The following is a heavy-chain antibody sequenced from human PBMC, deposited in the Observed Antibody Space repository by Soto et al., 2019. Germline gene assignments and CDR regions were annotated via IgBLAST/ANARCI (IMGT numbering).Heavy chain of an antibody. D-gene: IGHD3-3*02. J-gene: IGHJ6*03. Sequence: PSETLSLTCTVSGGSISSYYWSWIRQPPGKGLEWIGYIYYSGSTNYNPSLKSRVTISVDTSKNQFSLKLSSVTAADTAVYYCARVPGDVLVDDRNQNYYYYYYMDVWGKGTTVTVSS. V-gene: IGHV4-59*01. CDR1: GGSISSYY. CDR3: ARVPGDVLVDDRNQNYYYYYYMDV. CDR2: IYYSGST.